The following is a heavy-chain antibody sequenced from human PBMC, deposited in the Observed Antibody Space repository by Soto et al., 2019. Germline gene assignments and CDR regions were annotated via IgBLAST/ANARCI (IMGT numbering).Heavy chain of an antibody. J-gene: IGHJ4*02. V-gene: IGHV3-30-3*01. CDR3: AGVYYGGNSVNNY. CDR1: GFTFSSFA. D-gene: IGHD2-8*01. CDR2: TSYDGSNK. Sequence: LRLSCAGSGFTFSSFAMSWVRQAPGKGLEWVAATSYDGSNKYYADSVKGRFIISRDNSKNTLDLLLNTLRAEDTAVYYCAGVYYGGNSVNNYWGQGTPVTVSS.